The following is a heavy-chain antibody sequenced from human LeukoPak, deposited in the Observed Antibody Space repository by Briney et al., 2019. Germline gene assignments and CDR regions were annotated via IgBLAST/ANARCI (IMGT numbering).Heavy chain of an antibody. CDR1: GYSFSRHD. CDR2: MNPKNGNR. V-gene: IGHV1-8*03. D-gene: IGHD4-11*01. CDR3: ARETTTNDGVFDY. J-gene: IGHJ4*02. Sequence: GASVKVSCKASGYSFSRHDVNWVRQATGQGLEWMGWMNPKNGNRHYAQRFQDRVSFTRDTSTSTAYMELKDLRSDDTAVYYCARETTTNDGVFDYWGQGSLVIVSS.